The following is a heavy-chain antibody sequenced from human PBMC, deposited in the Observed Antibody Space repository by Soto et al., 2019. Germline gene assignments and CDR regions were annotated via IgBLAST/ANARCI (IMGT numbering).Heavy chain of an antibody. D-gene: IGHD3-10*01. CDR2: IIHLYGTV. CDR1: GGTCNSYG. Sequence: SVKVSSKASGGTCNSYGISCWRPPPGQELDWMGVIIHLYGTVNYGQKFQGRVSITADKSTSTAYMDLNSLRSDDTAVYYCARVRVIRGVIPSHFGLWGQGTQVTVSS. V-gene: IGHV1-69*06. CDR3: ARVRVIRGVIPSHFGL. J-gene: IGHJ4*02.